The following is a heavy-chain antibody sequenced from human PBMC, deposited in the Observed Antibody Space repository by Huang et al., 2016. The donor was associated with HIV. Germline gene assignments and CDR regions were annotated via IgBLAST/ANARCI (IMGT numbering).Heavy chain of an antibody. CDR3: VRESLYFGDFLFDH. CDR1: GFTFTNYG. J-gene: IGHJ4*02. V-gene: IGHV1-18*04. CDR2: VSANSGDI. Sequence: QVQLVQSGAEVKRPGASLKVSCKTSGFTFTNYGFSWVRQAPGQGLEWLGWVSANSGDINYEVKCEGRGSMTTDTTAGTAYMELRRLTSDDTATYYCVRESLYFGDFLFDHWGQGTPVTVSA. D-gene: IGHD3-10*01.